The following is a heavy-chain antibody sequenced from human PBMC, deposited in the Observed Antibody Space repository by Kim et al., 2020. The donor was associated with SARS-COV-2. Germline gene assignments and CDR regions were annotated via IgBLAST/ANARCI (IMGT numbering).Heavy chain of an antibody. D-gene: IGHD4-17*01. CDR2: IYYSGST. CDR1: GGSISSSSYY. Sequence: SETLSLTCTVSGGSISSSSYYWGWIRQPPGKGLEWIGSIYYSGSTYYNPSLKSRVTISVDTSKNQFSLKLSSVTAADTAVYYCARRGYGDYVVYWGQGTLVTVSS. CDR3: ARRGYGDYVVY. J-gene: IGHJ4*02. V-gene: IGHV4-39*01.